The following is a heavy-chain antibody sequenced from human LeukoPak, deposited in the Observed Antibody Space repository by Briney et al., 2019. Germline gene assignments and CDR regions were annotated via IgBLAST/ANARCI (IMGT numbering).Heavy chain of an antibody. V-gene: IGHV3-33*01. CDR2: IWYDGSNK. CDR3: TRDEGLVAGIWRALDI. J-gene: IGHJ3*02. CDR1: GFTFSSYG. D-gene: IGHD6-19*01. Sequence: GSLRLSCAASGFTFSSYGMHWVRQAPGKGLEWVAVIWYDGSNKYYADSVKGRFTISRDNSKNTLYLQMNSLRAEDTAVYYCTRDEGLVAGIWRALDIWGQGTMVTVSS.